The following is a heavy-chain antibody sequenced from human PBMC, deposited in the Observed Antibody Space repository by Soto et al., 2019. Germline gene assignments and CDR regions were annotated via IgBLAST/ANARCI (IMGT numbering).Heavy chain of an antibody. V-gene: IGHV3-30-3*01. CDR2: ISYDGSNK. J-gene: IGHJ4*02. Sequence: QVQLVESGGGVVQPGRSLRLSCAASGFTFSSYAMHWVRQAPGKGLEWVAVISYDGSNKYYADSVKGRFTISRDNSKNTLYLQMNSLRADDTAVYYCARFLGSQWDYWGQGTLVTVSS. CDR3: ARFLGSQWDY. CDR1: GFTFSSYA. D-gene: IGHD1-26*01.